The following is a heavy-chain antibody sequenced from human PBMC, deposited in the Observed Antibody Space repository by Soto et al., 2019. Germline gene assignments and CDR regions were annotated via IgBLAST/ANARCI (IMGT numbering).Heavy chain of an antibody. J-gene: IGHJ4*02. CDR1: GFTFSSYG. CDR3: ARDTKDYYDSLPYFDY. CDR2: IWYDGSNK. Sequence: QVQLVESGGGVVQPGRSLRLSCAASGFTFSSYGMHWVRQAPGKGLEWVAVIWYDGSNKYYADSVKGRFTISRDNSKNTLYLQMNSLRAEDTAVYYCARDTKDYYDSLPYFDYWGQGTLVTVSS. V-gene: IGHV3-33*01. D-gene: IGHD3-22*01.